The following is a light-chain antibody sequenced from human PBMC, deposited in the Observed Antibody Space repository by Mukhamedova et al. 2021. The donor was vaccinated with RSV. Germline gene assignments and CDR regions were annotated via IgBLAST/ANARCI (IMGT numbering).Light chain of an antibody. Sequence: GTSSDVGGFNYVSWFQHHPGTAPKLMIYEVSNLPSGVSNRFSGSKSGNTASLTISGLQAEDEADYYCSSYTSSDTWVFGGGTRLT. CDR2: EVS. V-gene: IGLV2-14*01. CDR1: SSDVGGFNY. J-gene: IGLJ3*02. CDR3: SSYTSSDTWV.